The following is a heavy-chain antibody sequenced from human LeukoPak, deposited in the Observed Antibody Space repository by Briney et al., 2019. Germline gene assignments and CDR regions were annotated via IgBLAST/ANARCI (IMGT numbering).Heavy chain of an antibody. CDR2: IYYSGST. D-gene: IGHD2-8*01. V-gene: IGHV4-39*07. CDR1: GGSISSSSYY. Sequence: SETLSLTCTVSGGSISSSSYYWGWIRQPPGKGLEWIGSIYYSGSTYYNPSLKSRVTISVDTSKNQFSLKLSSVTAADTAVYYCARIMVKRDYDDYWGQGTLVTVSS. J-gene: IGHJ4*02. CDR3: ARIMVKRDYDDY.